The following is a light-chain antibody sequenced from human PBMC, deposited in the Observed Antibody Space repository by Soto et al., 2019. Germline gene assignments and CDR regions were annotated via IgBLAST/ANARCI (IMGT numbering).Light chain of an antibody. Sequence: QSVLTQPPSVSGAPGQRVTISCTGSSSNIGAGYDVHWYQQLPGTAPKLLIYGNSNRPSGVPDRFSGSKSATSASLAITGLQAEDEDDYYCQSYDSSLSGSYVFGTGTKVTVL. CDR1: SSNIGAGYD. CDR2: GNS. J-gene: IGLJ1*01. CDR3: QSYDSSLSGSYV. V-gene: IGLV1-40*01.